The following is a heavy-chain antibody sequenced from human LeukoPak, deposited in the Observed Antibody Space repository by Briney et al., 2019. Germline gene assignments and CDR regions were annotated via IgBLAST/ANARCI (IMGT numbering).Heavy chain of an antibody. V-gene: IGHV3-23*01. CDR2: ISGSGGST. Sequence: GGSLRLSCAASGFTFSSYAMSWVRQAPGKGLEWVSGISGSGGSTYYADSVKGRFTISRDNSKNMLYLQMNSLRAEDAAVYYCAKDLTYCSGGSCYLVDYWGQGTLVTVSS. D-gene: IGHD2-15*01. CDR3: AKDLTYCSGGSCYLVDY. J-gene: IGHJ4*02. CDR1: GFTFSSYA.